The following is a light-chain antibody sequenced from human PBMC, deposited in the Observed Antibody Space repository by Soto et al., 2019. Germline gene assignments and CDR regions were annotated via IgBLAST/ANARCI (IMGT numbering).Light chain of an antibody. V-gene: IGLV2-8*01. CDR3: SSYAGSNTFV. Sequence: QSALTQPPSASGSPGQSVTISCTGTSSDVGVYNYVSWYQQHPGKAPKLMIYDVSKRPSGVPDRFSGSKSGNTASLTVSGLQAGDEADYYCSSYAGSNTFVFGTGTKLTVL. CDR2: DVS. CDR1: SSDVGVYNY. J-gene: IGLJ1*01.